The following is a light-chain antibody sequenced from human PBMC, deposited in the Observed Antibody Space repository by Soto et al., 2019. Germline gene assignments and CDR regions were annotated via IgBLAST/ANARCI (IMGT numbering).Light chain of an antibody. CDR2: GAS. CDR3: QQYGSSGT. Sequence: ELMLTPSPGTLSLSTGGRATLSCRASQSVSNNYLAWYQQKPGQAPRLLIYGASNRVTGIPDRFSGSGSGTDFTLTISRLEPEDFAVYYCQQYGSSGTFGQGTKVDIK. V-gene: IGKV3-20*01. CDR1: QSVSNNY. J-gene: IGKJ1*01.